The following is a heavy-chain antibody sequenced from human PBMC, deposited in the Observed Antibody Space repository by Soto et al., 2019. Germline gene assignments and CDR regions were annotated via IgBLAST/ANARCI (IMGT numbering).Heavy chain of an antibody. J-gene: IGHJ4*02. Sequence: PGESLKISCNGSGYNFISYWIIWVRQMPGKGLEWMGRIDPSDSYTNYSPSFQGHVTISADKSFSTAYLQWSSLKASDTAMYYCASRSRAAVAGTRVDFWGQGTLVTVSS. D-gene: IGHD6-19*01. V-gene: IGHV5-10-1*01. CDR2: IDPSDSYT. CDR1: GYNFISYW. CDR3: ASRSRAAVAGTRVDF.